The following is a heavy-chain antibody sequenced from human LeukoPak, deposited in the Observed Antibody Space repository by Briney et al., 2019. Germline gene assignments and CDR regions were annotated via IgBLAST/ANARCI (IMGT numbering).Heavy chain of an antibody. D-gene: IGHD6-19*01. Sequence: GGSLRLSCAASGFTLSSYSMNWVGQAPRNGLEWVSSISSSSSYIYYADSVKGRFTISRDNAKNSLYLQMNSLRAEDTAVYYCARENGSGWTGAFDIWGQGTMVTVSS. CDR3: ARENGSGWTGAFDI. V-gene: IGHV3-21*01. CDR2: ISSSSSYI. J-gene: IGHJ3*02. CDR1: GFTLSSYS.